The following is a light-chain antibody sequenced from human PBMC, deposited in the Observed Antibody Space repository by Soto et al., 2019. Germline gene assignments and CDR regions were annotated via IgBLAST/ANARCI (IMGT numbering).Light chain of an antibody. CDR2: DAS. V-gene: IGKV3-15*01. J-gene: IGKJ1*01. Sequence: EILMTQSPSTLAVSPGERATLSCRASLSVRRNLAWYQQKPGQAPRLLIFDASTRATGIPARFSGSGSGTEFTLTITSLQSEDFAVYYCQQYNAWPRTFGQGTKVDIK. CDR3: QQYNAWPRT. CDR1: LSVRRN.